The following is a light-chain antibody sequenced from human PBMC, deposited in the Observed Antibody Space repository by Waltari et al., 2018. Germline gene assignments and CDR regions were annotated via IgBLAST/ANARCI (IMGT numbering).Light chain of an antibody. CDR1: SSDVGGLHY. J-gene: IGLJ1*01. CDR2: EVS. V-gene: IGLV2-14*01. Sequence: QSALTQPASVSGSPGQSITISCTGTSSDVGGLHYFSWYQQHPGNAPQVMIYEVSNRPSGVSNRFSGSKSGNTASLIISGLQAEDEADYYCFSYTSSISYVFGTGTKVTVL. CDR3: FSYTSSISYV.